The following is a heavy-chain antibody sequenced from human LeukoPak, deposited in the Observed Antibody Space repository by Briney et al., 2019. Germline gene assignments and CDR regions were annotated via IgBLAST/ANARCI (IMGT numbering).Heavy chain of an antibody. D-gene: IGHD5-18*01. V-gene: IGHV3-48*02. Sequence: GGSLRLSCAASGFTFSSYAMRWVRQAPGKGLEWVSYITYNSGTIFYADSVKGRFTISRDNAKDSLYLQLSSLRDDDTAVYYCARDSGYSYADDYWGQGTLVTVSS. CDR2: ITYNSGTI. J-gene: IGHJ4*02. CDR3: ARDSGYSYADDY. CDR1: GFTFSSYA.